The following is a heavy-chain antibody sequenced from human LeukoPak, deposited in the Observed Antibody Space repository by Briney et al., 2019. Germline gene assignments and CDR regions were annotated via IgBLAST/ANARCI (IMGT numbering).Heavy chain of an antibody. CDR3: ARFRGDLSVPQIYYDSSGYHFDY. J-gene: IGHJ4*02. CDR2: IYYSGST. CDR1: GGSISSSSYY. D-gene: IGHD3-22*01. Sequence: SETLFLTCTVSGGSISSSSYYWGWIRQSPGKGLEWIGSIYYSGSTYYNPSLKSRVTISVDTSKNQFSLKLSSVTAADTAVYYCARFRGDLSVPQIYYDSSGYHFDYWGQGALVTVSS. V-gene: IGHV4-39*01.